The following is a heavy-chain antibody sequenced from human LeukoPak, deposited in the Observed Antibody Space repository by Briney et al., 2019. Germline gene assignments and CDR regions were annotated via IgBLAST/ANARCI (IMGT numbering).Heavy chain of an antibody. J-gene: IGHJ3*02. CDR3: ARNVNAFDI. V-gene: IGHV3-7*01. CDR1: GLTFNSYW. CDR2: TNQHGTQN. Sequence: GGSLRLSCTASGLTFNSYWMTWVRQAPGKGLEWVANTNQHGTQNYYGDSVTGRFTISRENAENSLYLQMSSLRDEDTAVYYCARNVNAFDIWGRGTMVTVSS.